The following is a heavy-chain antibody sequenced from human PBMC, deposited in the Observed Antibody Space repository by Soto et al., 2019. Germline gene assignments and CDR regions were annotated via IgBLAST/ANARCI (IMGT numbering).Heavy chain of an antibody. CDR2: MNPNSGNT. CDR1: GYTFTSYD. Sequence: QVQLVQSGAEVKKPGASVKVSCKASGYTFTSYDINWVRQATGQGLEWMGWMNPNSGNTGYAQKFHGXXTXTXXTSISTAYMELSSLRSEDTAVYYCASGMPLNWFDPWGQGTLVTVSS. V-gene: IGHV1-8*01. J-gene: IGHJ5*02. CDR3: ASGMPLNWFDP. D-gene: IGHD2-2*01.